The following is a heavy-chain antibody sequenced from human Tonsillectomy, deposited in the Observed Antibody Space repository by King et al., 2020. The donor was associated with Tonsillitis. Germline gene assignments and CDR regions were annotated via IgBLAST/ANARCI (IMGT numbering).Heavy chain of an antibody. CDR2: LSYDGRNK. D-gene: IGHD1-26*01. CDR1: GFTFSSYV. CDR3: AREREPFGGEILRHYYYYGMDV. J-gene: IGHJ6*02. Sequence: QVQLVESGGGVVQPGRSLRLSCAASGFTFSSYVMHWVRQAPGKGLEWVAILSYDGRNKYYADSVKGRFTISRDNSKNMLYLQMNSLRAEDTAVYYCAREREPFGGEILRHYYYYGMDVWGQGTTVTVSS. V-gene: IGHV3-30*04.